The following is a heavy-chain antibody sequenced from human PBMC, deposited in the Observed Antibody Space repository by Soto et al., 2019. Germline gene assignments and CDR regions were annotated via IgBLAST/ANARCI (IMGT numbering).Heavy chain of an antibody. CDR3: AKGGRQWLVTSDFNY. J-gene: IGHJ4*02. V-gene: IGHV3-30*18. CDR1: GFTFRNYK. CDR2: VCNDGRTT. Sequence: GSLRLSCEASGFTFRNYKMNWVRQAPGKGLEWVADVCNDGRTTHYADSVKGRFTISRDSSKNTVSLEMTSLRAEDTAVYYCAKGGRQWLVTSDFNYWGQGALVTVSS. D-gene: IGHD6-19*01.